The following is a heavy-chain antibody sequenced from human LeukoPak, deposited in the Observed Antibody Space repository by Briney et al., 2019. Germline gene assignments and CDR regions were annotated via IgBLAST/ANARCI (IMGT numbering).Heavy chain of an antibody. CDR1: GFTFSSYW. V-gene: IGHV3-7*01. CDR2: IKQDGSEK. J-gene: IGHJ3*02. Sequence: GSLRLSCAASGFTFSSYWMSWVRQAPGKGLEWVANIKQDGSEKYYVDSVKGRFTISRDNAKNTLYLQLNSLRAEDTAVYYCARGGDSSGWFSSDTFDIWGQGTMVTVSS. CDR3: ARGGDSSGWFSSDTFDI. D-gene: IGHD6-19*01.